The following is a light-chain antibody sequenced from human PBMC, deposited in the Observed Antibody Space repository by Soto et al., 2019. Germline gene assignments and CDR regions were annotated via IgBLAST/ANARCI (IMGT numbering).Light chain of an antibody. Sequence: DIQMTQSPSAMSASVGDRVIITFRSSQPISNYLAWFQQKPGQAPKRLIYAASTLQSGVPSRFSGSGSGTEFTLTISSLQPDDFATYYCQQDNSYPWTFGQGTKVDI. J-gene: IGKJ1*01. CDR1: QPISNY. CDR3: QQDNSYPWT. V-gene: IGKV1-17*03. CDR2: AAS.